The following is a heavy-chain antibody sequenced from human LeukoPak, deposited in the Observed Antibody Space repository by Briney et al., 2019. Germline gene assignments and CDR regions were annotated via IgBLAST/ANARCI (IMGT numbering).Heavy chain of an antibody. V-gene: IGHV1-2*02. Sequence: ASVKVSCKASGGTFSSYAISWVRQAPGQGLEWMGWINPNSGGTNYAQKFQGRVTMTRDTSISTAYMELSRLRSDDTAVYYCADSDLYGDYPSYIHWGQGTLVTVSS. CDR1: GGTFSSYA. CDR3: ADSDLYGDYPSYIH. CDR2: INPNSGGT. J-gene: IGHJ4*02. D-gene: IGHD4-17*01.